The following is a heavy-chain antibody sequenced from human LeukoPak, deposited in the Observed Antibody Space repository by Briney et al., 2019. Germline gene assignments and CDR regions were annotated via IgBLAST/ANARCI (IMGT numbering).Heavy chain of an antibody. J-gene: IGHJ4*02. CDR3: ASPAYSSGWYKRARDY. D-gene: IGHD6-19*01. V-gene: IGHV4-34*01. Sequence: SETLSLTCAVYGGSFSGYYWSWIRQPPGKGLEWIGEINHSGSTNYNPFLKSRVTISVDTSKNQFSLKLSSVTAADTAVYYCASPAYSSGWYKRARDYWGQGTLVTVSS. CDR1: GGSFSGYY. CDR2: INHSGST.